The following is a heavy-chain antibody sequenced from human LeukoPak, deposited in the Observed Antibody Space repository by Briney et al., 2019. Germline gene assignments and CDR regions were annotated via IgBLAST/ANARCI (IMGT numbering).Heavy chain of an antibody. J-gene: IGHJ3*02. CDR1: GFTFSSDA. CDR3: ARVTTAIPDAFDI. V-gene: IGHV3-30*04. D-gene: IGHD2-21*02. Sequence: PGGSLRLSCAASGFTFSSDAMHWVRQAPGKGVEWVAAISYDGSNKNYADSVKGRFTISRDNSKNTLYLQMDNLRAEDTAVYYCARVTTAIPDAFDIWGQETMVTVSS. CDR2: ISYDGSNK.